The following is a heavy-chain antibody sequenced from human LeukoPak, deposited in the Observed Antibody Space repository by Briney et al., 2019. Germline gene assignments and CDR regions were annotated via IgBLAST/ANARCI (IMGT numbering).Heavy chain of an antibody. D-gene: IGHD2-2*01. J-gene: IGHJ4*02. CDR1: GGTFSSYA. V-gene: IGHV1-69*13. CDR3: ARENVVPAAWFDY. CDR2: IIPIFGTA. Sequence: SVKVSCKASGGTFSSYAISWVRQAPGQGLECMGGIIPIFGTANYAQKFQGRVTITADESTSTAYMELSSLRSEDTAVYYCARENVVPAAWFDYWGQGTLVTVSS.